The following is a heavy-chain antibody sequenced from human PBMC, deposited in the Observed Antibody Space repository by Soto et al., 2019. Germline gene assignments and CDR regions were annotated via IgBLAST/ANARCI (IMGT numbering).Heavy chain of an antibody. J-gene: IGHJ5*02. CDR1: GFTFSSYW. V-gene: IGHV3-74*01. CDR3: VRDKPHNWFDP. CDR2: INNDGSAA. Sequence: EQVVESGGGLVQPGGSLRLSCAASGFTFSSYWMHWVRQVPGKGLVWVSRINNDGSAATYADSVKGRFTISRDNAKNTVYLQMNSLRAEDTAVYYCVRDKPHNWFDPWGQGTSVTVSS.